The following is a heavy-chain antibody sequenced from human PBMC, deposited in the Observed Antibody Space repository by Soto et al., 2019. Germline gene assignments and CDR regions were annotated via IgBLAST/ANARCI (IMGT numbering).Heavy chain of an antibody. CDR1: GITFNNFA. J-gene: IGHJ6*02. CDR2: ISTNSGNT. CDR3: ERDSGRSFGNGYGIDD. D-gene: IGHD3-9*01. V-gene: IGHV3-23*01. Sequence: GGSLRLSCVASGITFNNFAMTWVRLAPGRGLEWVSSISTNSGNTYYADSVKGRFTISRDNAKSTVYLHMSSLSAEDTALYYCERDSGRSFGNGYGIDDWGQGTKVTVSS.